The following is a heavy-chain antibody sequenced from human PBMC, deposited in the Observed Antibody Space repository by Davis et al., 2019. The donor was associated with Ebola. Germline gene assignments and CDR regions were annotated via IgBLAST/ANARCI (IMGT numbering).Heavy chain of an antibody. V-gene: IGHV3-23*01. J-gene: IGHJ5*02. CDR1: GFSFSAYA. Sequence: GGSLRLSCAASGFSFSAYAMTWVRQAPGKGLEWVSAISGTVSARTYYADSVKGRFTISRDNSKNTLYLQMNSLRAEDTAVYYCAITEAGPWGQGTLVNVSS. CDR3: AITEAGP. CDR2: ISGTVSART.